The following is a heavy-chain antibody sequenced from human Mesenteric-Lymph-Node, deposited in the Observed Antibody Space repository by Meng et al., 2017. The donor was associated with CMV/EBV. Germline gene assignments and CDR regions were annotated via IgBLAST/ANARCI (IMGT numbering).Heavy chain of an antibody. Sequence: SETLSLTCSVSGASISGSSYFWGWIRQPPGKGLEWVGTIYYTGDTYYKSSLKNRVTMSVDTSKKQFSLKLTSVTAADTAVYYCARVGHSNGFHYFDPWGQGTLVTVSS. CDR2: IYYTGDT. J-gene: IGHJ4*02. D-gene: IGHD5-18*01. CDR3: ARVGHSNGFHYFDP. CDR1: GASISGSSYF. V-gene: IGHV4-39*07.